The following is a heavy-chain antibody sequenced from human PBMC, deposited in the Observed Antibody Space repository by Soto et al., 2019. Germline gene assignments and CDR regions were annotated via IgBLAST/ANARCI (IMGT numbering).Heavy chain of an antibody. Sequence: QVQLQESGPGLVKPSGTLSLTSAVSGGSISSSNWWPWDRNSPGKGLEWIGEIAHSGTTNYNPSLKSRVTRSLDKSKDQLSLELSSVTAADTAGYYCARYGDLHFYGMDFWGQGTRVTVSS. CDR3: ARYGDLHFYGMDF. CDR1: GGSISSSNW. D-gene: IGHD4-17*01. V-gene: IGHV4-4*02. J-gene: IGHJ6*02. CDR2: IAHSGTT.